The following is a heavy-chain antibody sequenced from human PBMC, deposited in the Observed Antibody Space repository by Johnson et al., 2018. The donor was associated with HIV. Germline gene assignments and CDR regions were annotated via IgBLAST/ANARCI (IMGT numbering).Heavy chain of an antibody. CDR1: GFTFDDYG. V-gene: IGHV3-13*01. CDR3: ARGGRKWELLGDDAFDI. D-gene: IGHD1-26*01. Sequence: VQLVESGGGVVRPGGSLRLSCAASGFTFDDYGMSWVRQATGKGLEWVSAIGTAGDTYYPGSVKGRFTISRENAKNSLYLQMNSLRAGDTAVYYCARGGRKWELLGDDAFDIWGQGTMVTVSS. J-gene: IGHJ3*02. CDR2: IGTAGDT.